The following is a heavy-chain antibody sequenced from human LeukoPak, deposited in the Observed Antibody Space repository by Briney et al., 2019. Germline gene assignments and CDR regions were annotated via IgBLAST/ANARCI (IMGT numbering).Heavy chain of an antibody. CDR1: GFTFSDSY. J-gene: IGHJ4*02. D-gene: IGHD2-15*01. V-gene: IGHV3-11*01. CDR2: ISSSGSTI. Sequence: RGSLRLSCAASGFTFSDSYMSWIRQAPGKGLEWVSYISSSGSTIYYADSVKGRFTISRDNAKNSLYLQMNSLRAEDTAVYYCARNATSGSYYFDYWGQGTLVTVSS. CDR3: ARNATSGSYYFDY.